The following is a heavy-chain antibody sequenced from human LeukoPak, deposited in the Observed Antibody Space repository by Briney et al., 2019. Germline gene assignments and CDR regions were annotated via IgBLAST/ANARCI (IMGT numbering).Heavy chain of an antibody. CDR3: ARGSVRGEFDP. CDR2: SNHSGST. CDR1: GTSFSGYY. J-gene: IGHJ5*02. V-gene: IGHV4-34*01. D-gene: IGHD3-10*01. Sequence: PSETLSLTCAVYGTSFSGYYWSWIRQPPGKGLEWIGESNHSGSTNYNPSLKSRVTISVDTSKNQFSLKLSSVTAADTAVYSCARGSVRGEFDPWGQGTLVTVSS.